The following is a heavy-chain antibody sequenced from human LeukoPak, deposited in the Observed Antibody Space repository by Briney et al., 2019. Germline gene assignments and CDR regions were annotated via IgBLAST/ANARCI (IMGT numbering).Heavy chain of an antibody. CDR3: ARVGEVSFYYYYGMDV. CDR2: IYYSGST. Sequence: PETLSLTCTVSGGSISSYYWSWIRQPPGKGLEWIGYIYYSGSTNYNPSLKSRVTISVDTSKNQFSLKLSSVTAADTAVYYCARVGEVSFYYYYGMDVWGKGTTVTVSS. CDR1: GGSISSYY. V-gene: IGHV4-59*01. J-gene: IGHJ6*04.